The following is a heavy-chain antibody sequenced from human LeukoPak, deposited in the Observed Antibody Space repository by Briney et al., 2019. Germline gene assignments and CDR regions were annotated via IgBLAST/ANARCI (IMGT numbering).Heavy chain of an antibody. D-gene: IGHD6-13*01. CDR1: GGSISNNNYY. J-gene: IGHJ6*02. Sequence: PSETLSLTCTVSGGSISNNNYYWAWIRQPPGKGLECIGSIYYSGSPYYNPSLKSRVTISVDTSKNQFSLKLSSVTAADTAVYYCARDRRIAAAGTYYYYGMDVWGQGTTVTVSS. CDR3: ARDRRIAAAGTYYYYGMDV. V-gene: IGHV4-39*07. CDR2: IYYSGSP.